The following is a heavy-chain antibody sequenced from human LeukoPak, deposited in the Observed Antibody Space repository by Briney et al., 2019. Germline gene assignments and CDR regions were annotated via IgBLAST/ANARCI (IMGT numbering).Heavy chain of an antibody. D-gene: IGHD2-21*02. CDR2: IYTSGST. J-gene: IGHJ3*02. Sequence: PSETLSLTCAVSGGSISSGGYSWSWIRQPPGKGLEWIGRIYTSGSTNYNPSLKSRVTMSVDTSKNQFSLKLSSVTAADTAVYYCARSGDCGGDCSENDAFDIWGQGTMVTVSS. V-gene: IGHV4-61*02. CDR1: GGSISSGGYS. CDR3: ARSGDCGGDCSENDAFDI.